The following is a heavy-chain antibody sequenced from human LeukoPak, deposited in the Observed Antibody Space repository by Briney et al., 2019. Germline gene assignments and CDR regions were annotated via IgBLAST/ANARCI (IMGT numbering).Heavy chain of an antibody. D-gene: IGHD2-2*03. CDR2: IIPMFGTA. V-gene: IGHV1-69*13. CDR1: GGTFSSSA. Sequence: SVKVTCKASGGTFSSSAISWVRQAPGQGLEWMGGIIPMFGTAKYAQKFQGRVTITADESTSTAYMELSSLRSEDTAVYYCAREVDIVVVSRYYYMDVWGKGTTVTVSS. CDR3: AREVDIVVVSRYYYMDV. J-gene: IGHJ6*03.